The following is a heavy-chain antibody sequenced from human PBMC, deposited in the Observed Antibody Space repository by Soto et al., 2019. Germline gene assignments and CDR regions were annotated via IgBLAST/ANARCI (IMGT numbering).Heavy chain of an antibody. Sequence: GESLKISCKGSGYSFTSYWISWVRQMSGKGLEWMGRIDPSDSYTNYSPSFQGHVTISADKSISTAYLQWSSLKASDTAMYYCARRGGIVVVPAAIGYYGMDVWGQGTTVTVSS. CDR1: GYSFTSYW. D-gene: IGHD2-2*02. J-gene: IGHJ6*02. V-gene: IGHV5-10-1*01. CDR3: ARRGGIVVVPAAIGYYGMDV. CDR2: IDPSDSYT.